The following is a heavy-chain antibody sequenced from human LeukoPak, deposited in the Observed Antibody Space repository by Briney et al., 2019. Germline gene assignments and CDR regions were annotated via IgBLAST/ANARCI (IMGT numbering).Heavy chain of an antibody. D-gene: IGHD4-23*01. Sequence: GGSLRLSCAASGFTFSNYWMHWVRQAPGRGLMWVSRINIDETSTTYADSVKGRFTISRDNAKNTLYLQMNSLRADDTAVYYCARQSRATPDYSGQGTLVTVCS. J-gene: IGHJ4*02. V-gene: IGHV3-74*01. CDR1: GFTFSNYW. CDR2: INIDETST. CDR3: ARQSRATPDY.